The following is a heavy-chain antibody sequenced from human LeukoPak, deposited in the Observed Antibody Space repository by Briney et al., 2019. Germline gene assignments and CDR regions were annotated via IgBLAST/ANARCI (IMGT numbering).Heavy chain of an antibody. V-gene: IGHV1-18*01. CDR2: ISAYNGNT. Sequence: ASVKVSCKASGYIFTNYGISWVRQAPGQVLEWMGWISAYNGNTNYAQKFQGRVTMTTDTSTSTAYMELRSLRSDDTAVYYCAREGSSWYEFGYWGQGTLVTVSS. J-gene: IGHJ4*02. CDR1: GYIFTNYG. CDR3: AREGSSWYEFGY. D-gene: IGHD6-13*01.